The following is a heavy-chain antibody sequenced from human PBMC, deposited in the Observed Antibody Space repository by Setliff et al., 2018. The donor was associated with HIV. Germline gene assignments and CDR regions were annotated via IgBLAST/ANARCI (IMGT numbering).Heavy chain of an antibody. V-gene: IGHV4-59*08. D-gene: IGHD3-22*01. CDR2: IYYSGNT. CDR3: ARSLVPSGYYYGRHAFDI. CDR1: GASIRGHY. J-gene: IGHJ3*02. Sequence: SETLSLTCSVSGASIRGHYWSWIRQSPGKGLEWIGNIYYSGNTNYNPSFKSRVTISVDTSTNQFSLRVNSVTAADTAVYYCARSLVPSGYYYGRHAFDIWGQGTKVTVSS.